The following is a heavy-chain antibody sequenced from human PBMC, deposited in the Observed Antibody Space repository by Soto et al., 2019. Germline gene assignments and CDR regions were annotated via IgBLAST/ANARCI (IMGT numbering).Heavy chain of an antibody. CDR1: GGSISSYY. V-gene: IGHV4-59*01. CDR2: IYYSGST. D-gene: IGHD3-3*01. CDR3: ARDTSVMDDFWWDNWFDP. Sequence: SETLSLTCTVSGGSISSYYWSWIRQPPGKGLEWIGYIYYSGSTNYNPSLKSRVTISVDTSKNQFSLKLSSVTAADTAVYYCARDTSVMDDFWWDNWFDPWGQGTLVNVSS. J-gene: IGHJ5*02.